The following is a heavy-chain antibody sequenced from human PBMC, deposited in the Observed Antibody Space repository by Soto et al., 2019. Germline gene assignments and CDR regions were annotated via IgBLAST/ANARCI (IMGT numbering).Heavy chain of an antibody. J-gene: IGHJ5*02. CDR2: INHSGST. V-gene: IGHV4-34*01. CDR3: ARGLVLLWFGESSSRFDP. Sequence: SETLSLTCAVYGGSFSGYYWSWIRQPPGKGLEWIGEINHSGSTNYNPSPKSRVTISVDTSKNQFSLKLSSVTAADTAVYYCARGLVLLWFGESSSRFDPWGQGTLVTVSS. CDR1: GGSFSGYY. D-gene: IGHD3-10*01.